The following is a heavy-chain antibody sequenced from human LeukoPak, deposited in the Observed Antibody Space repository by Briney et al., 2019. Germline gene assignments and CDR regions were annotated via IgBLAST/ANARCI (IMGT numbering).Heavy chain of an antibody. CDR2: IYSDGSGT. CDR3: ARDGSLPDY. Sequence: GGSLRLPCAASGFTFSSYWMHWVRQAPGKGLVWVSRIYSDGSGTSYADSVKGRFTVSRDNAKNTLYLQMNSLRAEDTAVYYCARDGSLPDYWGQGTLVTVSS. J-gene: IGHJ4*02. CDR1: GFTFSSYW. V-gene: IGHV3-74*01.